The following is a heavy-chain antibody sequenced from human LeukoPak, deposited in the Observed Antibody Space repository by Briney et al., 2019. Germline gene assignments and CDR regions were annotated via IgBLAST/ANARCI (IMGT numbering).Heavy chain of an antibody. Sequence: GGSLRLSCAASGFTFNIYGMNWVRQAPGKGLEWVAYIGGSGVATYYTDFVRGRFTISRDNARNSLYLQMNSLRDEDTAIYYCARGGQGADNWFDPWGQGILVTVSS. CDR2: IGGSGVAT. D-gene: IGHD4/OR15-4a*01. J-gene: IGHJ5*02. CDR1: GFTFNIYG. V-gene: IGHV3-48*02. CDR3: ARGGQGADNWFDP.